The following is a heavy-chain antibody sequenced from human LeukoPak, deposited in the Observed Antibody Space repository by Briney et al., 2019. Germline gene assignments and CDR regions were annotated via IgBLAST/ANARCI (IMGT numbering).Heavy chain of an antibody. CDR3: ARDGLVIVVVPAAPDGMDV. D-gene: IGHD2-2*03. Sequence: SETLSLTCTVSGGSISSGGYYWSWIRQPPGKGLEWVGSIYYSGSTYYNPSLKSRVTISVDTSKNQFSLKLSSVTAADTAVYYCARDGLVIVVVPAAPDGMDVWGQGTTVTVSS. V-gene: IGHV4-39*07. CDR2: IYYSGST. CDR1: GGSISSGGYY. J-gene: IGHJ6*02.